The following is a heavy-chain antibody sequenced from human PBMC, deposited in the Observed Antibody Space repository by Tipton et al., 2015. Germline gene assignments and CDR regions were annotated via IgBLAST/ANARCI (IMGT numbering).Heavy chain of an antibody. CDR1: GGSVSSGSYY. CDR3: ATSIRLEWYPRVYGMDV. CDR2: IYYSGTT. D-gene: IGHD3-3*01. V-gene: IGHV4-61*01. Sequence: TLSLTCTISGGSVSSGSYYWTWIRQPPGKGLEWIGYIYYSGTTNYNPSLKSRVTMSVDTSKNQFSLKLSSVTAADTAVYYCATSIRLEWYPRVYGMDVWGQGTTVTVSS. J-gene: IGHJ6*02.